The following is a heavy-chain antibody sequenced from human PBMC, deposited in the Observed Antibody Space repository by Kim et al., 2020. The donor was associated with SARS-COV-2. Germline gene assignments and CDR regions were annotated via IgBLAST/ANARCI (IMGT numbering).Heavy chain of an antibody. CDR2: IGSGGAT. D-gene: IGHD3-10*01. Sequence: GGSLRLSCAASGFAFSSSAMSWVRQAPGKGLEWVSAIGSGGATEYADSVKGRFTISRDNSKNTLYLQMNSLRVEDTAVYYCVFGGFRPKGGDYWGQGTLVTVSS. V-gene: IGHV3-23*01. CDR3: VFGGFRPKGGDY. CDR1: GFAFSSSA. J-gene: IGHJ4*02.